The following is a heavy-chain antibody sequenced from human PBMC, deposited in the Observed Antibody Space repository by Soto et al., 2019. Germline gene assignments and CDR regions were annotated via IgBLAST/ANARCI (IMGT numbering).Heavy chain of an antibody. Sequence: ASVKVSCXASGYTFTGYYMHWVRQAPGQGLEWMGWINPNSGGTNYAQKFQGWVTMTRDTSISTAYMELSRLRSDDTAVYYCARSHGDSSSSGVFDYWGQGTLVTVSS. J-gene: IGHJ4*02. CDR2: INPNSGGT. D-gene: IGHD6-6*01. CDR3: ARSHGDSSSSGVFDY. CDR1: GYTFTGYY. V-gene: IGHV1-2*04.